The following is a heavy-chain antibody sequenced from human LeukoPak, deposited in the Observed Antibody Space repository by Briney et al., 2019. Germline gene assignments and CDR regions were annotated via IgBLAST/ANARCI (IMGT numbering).Heavy chain of an antibody. D-gene: IGHD2-2*01. Sequence: SETLSLTCTVSGGSISNFYCGWVRQPPGKGPGWGGFIFYDESTKYNTSLKSRVTISLDPSKNQFYLKLSAKTAAETAGYVCVRDIPRFCSSTSCSTLGRGHNCFDPWGQGTLVTVSS. CDR1: GGSISNFY. J-gene: IGHJ5*02. V-gene: IGHV4-59*01. CDR3: VRDIPRFCSSTSCSTLGRGHNCFDP. CDR2: IFYDEST.